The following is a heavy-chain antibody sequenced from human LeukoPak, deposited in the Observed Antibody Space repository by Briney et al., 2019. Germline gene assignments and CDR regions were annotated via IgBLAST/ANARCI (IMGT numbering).Heavy chain of an antibody. CDR2: MNPNSGNT. D-gene: IGHD4-23*01. J-gene: IGHJ4*02. V-gene: IGHV1-8*02. Sequence: ASVKVSCKASGYTFTSYDINWVRQATGQGLEWMGWMNPNSGNTGYSQKFQGRLTITRNTSISTAYMEMSSLRSEDTAVYYCASSTVVHFDYWGQGTLVTVSS. CDR1: GYTFTSYD. CDR3: ASSTVVHFDY.